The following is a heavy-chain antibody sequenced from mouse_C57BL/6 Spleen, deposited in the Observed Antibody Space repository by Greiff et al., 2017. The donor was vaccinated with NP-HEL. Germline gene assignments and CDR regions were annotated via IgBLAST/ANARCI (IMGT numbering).Heavy chain of an antibody. CDR3: ARQNPDSSGPWFAY. J-gene: IGHJ3*01. V-gene: IGHV5-9*01. CDR2: ISGGGGNT. D-gene: IGHD3-2*02. CDR1: GFTFSSYT. Sequence: EVKLVESGGGLVKPGGSLKLSCAASGFTFSSYTMSWVRQTPEKRLEWVATISGGGGNTYYPDSVKGRFTISRDNAKNTLYLQMSSLRSEDTALYYFARQNPDSSGPWFAYWGQGTLVTVSA.